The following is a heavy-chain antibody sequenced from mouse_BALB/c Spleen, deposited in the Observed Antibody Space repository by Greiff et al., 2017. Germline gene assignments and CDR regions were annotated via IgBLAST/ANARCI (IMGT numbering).Heavy chain of an antibody. D-gene: IGHD2-14*01. Sequence: VQLQQSGPQLVRPGASVKISCKASGYSFTSYWMHWVKQRPGQGLEWIGMIDPSDSETRLNQKFKDKATLTVDKSSSTAYMQLSSPTSEDSAVYYCARYRYDEAFAYWGQGTLVTVSA. CDR3: ARYRYDEAFAY. J-gene: IGHJ3*01. CDR2: IDPSDSET. V-gene: IGHV1S127*01. CDR1: GYSFTSYW.